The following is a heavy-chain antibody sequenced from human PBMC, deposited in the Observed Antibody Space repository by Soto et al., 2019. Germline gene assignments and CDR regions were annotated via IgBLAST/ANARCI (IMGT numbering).Heavy chain of an antibody. J-gene: IGHJ4*02. CDR2: ISAYNDDR. CDR3: GRARSAAMVTSDY. V-gene: IGHV1-18*01. Sequence: VRLVQSGPEVKKPGASVKVSCKASGYSFSDYGVTWVRQSPGQGLQWMGWISAYNDDRNYAQNFQDTITRTTDTSTSTAYVERRSLRSDDTAVYFCGRARSAAMVTSDYWGQGTLVTVSS. D-gene: IGHD5-18*01. CDR1: GYSFSDYG.